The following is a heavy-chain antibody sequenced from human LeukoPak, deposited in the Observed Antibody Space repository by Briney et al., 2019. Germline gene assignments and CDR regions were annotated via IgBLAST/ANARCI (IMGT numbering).Heavy chain of an antibody. V-gene: IGHV3-66*01. CDR2: IYSGGST. Sequence: GGSLRLSCAASGFTVSSNYMSWVRQAPGKGLEWVSVIYSGGSTYYADSVKGRFTISRDNSKNTLYLQMNSLRAEDTAVYYCTIEIGELSYYYYYYGMDVWGQGTTVTVSS. D-gene: IGHD3-10*01. CDR1: GFTVSSNY. CDR3: TIEIGELSYYYYYYGMDV. J-gene: IGHJ6*02.